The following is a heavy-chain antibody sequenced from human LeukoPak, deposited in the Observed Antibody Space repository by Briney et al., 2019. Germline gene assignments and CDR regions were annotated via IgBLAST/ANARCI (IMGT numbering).Heavy chain of an antibody. D-gene: IGHD6-19*01. V-gene: IGHV3-30-3*01. Sequence: GGSLRLSCAASGFTFSSYAMHWVRQAPGKGLGWVAVISYDGSNKYYADSVKGRFTISRDNSKNTLYLQMNSLRAEDTAVYYCARDVKRYSSGWRYYGMDVWGQGTTVTVSS. J-gene: IGHJ6*02. CDR3: ARDVKRYSSGWRYYGMDV. CDR1: GFTFSSYA. CDR2: ISYDGSNK.